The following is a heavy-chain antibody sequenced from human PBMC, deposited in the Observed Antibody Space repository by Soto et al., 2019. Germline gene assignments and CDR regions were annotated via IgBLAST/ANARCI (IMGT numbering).Heavy chain of an antibody. J-gene: IGHJ4*02. CDR3: AYSSSYGYFDY. CDR2: ISSGGTYI. V-gene: IGHV3-21*01. D-gene: IGHD6-6*01. Sequence: GGSLRLSCAASGFTFSTYSMNWVRQAPGKGLEWVSFISSGGTYIYYADSVKGRFTISRDNAKNSLYLQMNSLRAEDTAVYYCAYSSSYGYFDYWGQGTLVTVSS. CDR1: GFTFSTYS.